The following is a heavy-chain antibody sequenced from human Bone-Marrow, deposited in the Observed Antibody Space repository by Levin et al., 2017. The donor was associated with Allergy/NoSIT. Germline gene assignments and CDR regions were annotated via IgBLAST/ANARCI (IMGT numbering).Heavy chain of an antibody. CDR3: ARNSEFTGDFDY. CDR1: GYTFTDYD. D-gene: IGHD7-27*01. V-gene: IGHV1-8*01. CDR2: MNPKRGST. Sequence: GESLKISCKATGYTFTDYDINWVRQATGQGPEWLGWMNPKRGSTGYAQKFQGRVTLTRDTSISTAYMELSSLTSEDTAVYCCARNSEFTGDFDYWGQGSQVTVSS. J-gene: IGHJ4*02.